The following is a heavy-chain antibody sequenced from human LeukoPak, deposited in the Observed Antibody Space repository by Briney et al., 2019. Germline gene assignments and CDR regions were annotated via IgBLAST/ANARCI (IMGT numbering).Heavy chain of an antibody. D-gene: IGHD3-9*01. CDR3: ARGAVYYDILIGYDFDY. Sequence: GGSLRLSCAASGFTFSSYSMNWVRQAPGKGLEWVSSISSSSSYIYYADSVKGRFTISRDNAKNSLYPQMNSLRAEDTAVYYCARGAVYYDILIGYDFDYWGQGTLVTVSS. V-gene: IGHV3-21*01. J-gene: IGHJ4*02. CDR2: ISSSSSYI. CDR1: GFTFSSYS.